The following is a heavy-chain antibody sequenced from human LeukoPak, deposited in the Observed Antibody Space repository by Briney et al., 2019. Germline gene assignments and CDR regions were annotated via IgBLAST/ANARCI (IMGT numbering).Heavy chain of an antibody. CDR3: ARVFPRGSGPPPDY. CDR2: ISSSGSTI. V-gene: IGHV3-48*03. J-gene: IGHJ4*02. CDR1: GFTFSSYE. D-gene: IGHD6-19*01. Sequence: GGTLRLSCAASGFTFSSYEMNWVRQAPGKGLEWVSYISSSGSTIYYADSAKGRFTISRDNAKNSLYLQMNSRRAEDTAVYYCARVFPRGSGPPPDYWGQGTLVTVSS.